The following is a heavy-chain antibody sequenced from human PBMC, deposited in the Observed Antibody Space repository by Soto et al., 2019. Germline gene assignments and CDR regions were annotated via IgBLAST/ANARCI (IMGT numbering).Heavy chain of an antibody. Sequence: SVKVSCKAAGGTFSSYTISWVRQAPGQGLEWMGRIIPILGIASYAQKFQGRVTITADKSTSTAYMELSSLRSEDTAVYYCASGGYCSGCSCYPGAYDIWGQGTMVTVSS. CDR1: GGTFSSYT. CDR2: IIPILGIA. J-gene: IGHJ3*02. V-gene: IGHV1-69*02. D-gene: IGHD2-15*01. CDR3: ASGGYCSGCSCYPGAYDI.